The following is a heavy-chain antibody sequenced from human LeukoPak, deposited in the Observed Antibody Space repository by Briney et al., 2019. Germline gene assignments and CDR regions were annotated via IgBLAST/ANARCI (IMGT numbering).Heavy chain of an antibody. Sequence: ASVKVSCKASGYTFTSYYMHWVRQAPGQGLEWMGWISAYNGNTNYAQKLQGRVTMTTDTSTSTAYMELRSLRSDDTAVYYCARAPYSSSWPPRFDPWGQGTLVTVSS. V-gene: IGHV1-18*04. D-gene: IGHD6-13*01. CDR1: GYTFTSYY. J-gene: IGHJ5*02. CDR2: ISAYNGNT. CDR3: ARAPYSSSWPPRFDP.